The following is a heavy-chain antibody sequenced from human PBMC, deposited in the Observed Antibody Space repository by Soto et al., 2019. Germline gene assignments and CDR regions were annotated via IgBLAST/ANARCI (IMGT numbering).Heavy chain of an antibody. Sequence: SETLSLTCTVSGGSISSYYWSWIRQPPGKGLEWIGYIYYSGSTNYNPSLKSRVTISVDTSKNQFSLKLSSVTAADTAVYYCARDPLRGGVINGHSYGMDLWGQGTTVTAP. D-gene: IGHD3-10*01. CDR3: ARDPLRGGVINGHSYGMDL. CDR2: IYYSGST. J-gene: IGHJ6*02. V-gene: IGHV4-59*01. CDR1: GGSISSYY.